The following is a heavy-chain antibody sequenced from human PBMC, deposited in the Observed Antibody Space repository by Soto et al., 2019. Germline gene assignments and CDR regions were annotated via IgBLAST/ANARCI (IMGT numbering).Heavy chain of an antibody. CDR3: ATASIAVAGYYFDY. CDR2: FDPEDGET. J-gene: IGHJ4*02. V-gene: IGHV1-24*01. D-gene: IGHD6-19*01. CDR1: GYPFTSYG. Sequence: ASVKVSCKASGYPFTSYGIGWVRQAPGQGLEWMGGFDPEDGETIYAQKFQGRVTMTEDTSTDTAYMELSSLRSEDTAVYYCATASIAVAGYYFDYWGQGTLVTVSS.